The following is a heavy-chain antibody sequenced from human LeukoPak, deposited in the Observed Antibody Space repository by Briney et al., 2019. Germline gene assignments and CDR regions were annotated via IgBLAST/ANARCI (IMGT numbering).Heavy chain of an antibody. Sequence: GGSLRLSCAASGFTFSSYWMHWVRHAPGKGLVWVSRINSDGSSITYADSVKGRFTISRDNAKNTLFLQMNSLRVEDTAVYYCAREGRVSGYDSDCWGQGTLVTVSS. CDR3: AREGRVSGYDSDC. CDR1: GFTFSSYW. D-gene: IGHD5-12*01. CDR2: INSDGSSI. V-gene: IGHV3-74*03. J-gene: IGHJ4*02.